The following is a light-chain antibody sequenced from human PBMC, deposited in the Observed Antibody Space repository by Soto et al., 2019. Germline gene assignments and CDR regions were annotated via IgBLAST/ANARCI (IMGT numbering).Light chain of an antibody. CDR3: QQYKSYSRT. Sequence: DIQITPSPSTLSASVGDRVTITCRASQTISSWLAWYQQKPGKAPKLLIYKASSLESGVPSRYSGSGSGTEFTLTISSLQPDDFATYYCQQYKSYSRTFGQGTKVDIK. CDR2: KAS. V-gene: IGKV1-5*03. J-gene: IGKJ1*01. CDR1: QTISSW.